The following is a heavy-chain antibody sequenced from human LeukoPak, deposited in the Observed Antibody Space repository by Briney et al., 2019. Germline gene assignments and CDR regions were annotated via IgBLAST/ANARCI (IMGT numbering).Heavy chain of an antibody. J-gene: IGHJ5*02. D-gene: IGHD3-22*01. CDR2: ISYDGSNK. Sequence: PGGSLRLSCAASGFTFSSYGMHWVRQAPGKGLEWVAAISYDGSNKYYADSVKGRCTISRDNSKNTLYLQMNSLRAEDTAVYYCAKSDYYYDSSGYIPPNWFDPWGQGTLVTVSS. CDR1: GFTFSSYG. CDR3: AKSDYYYDSSGYIPPNWFDP. V-gene: IGHV3-30*18.